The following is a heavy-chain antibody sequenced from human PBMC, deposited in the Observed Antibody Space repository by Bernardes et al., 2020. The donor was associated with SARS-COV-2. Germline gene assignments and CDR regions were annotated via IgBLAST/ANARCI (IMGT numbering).Heavy chain of an antibody. CDR2: MNMDGSTK. D-gene: IGHD3-3*02. CDR1: GFAFSSHW. J-gene: IGHJ4*02. Sequence: GGSLRLSCAASGFAFSSHWMHWVRQDAGKGLEWLSRMNMDGSTKDYAASVKGRFTISRDNAKNTLYLQMNNLRLDDRAVYYCVRGSPPGISGGPWTSEYWGQGTLVTVSS. CDR3: VRGSPPGISGGPWTSEY. V-gene: IGHV3-74*01.